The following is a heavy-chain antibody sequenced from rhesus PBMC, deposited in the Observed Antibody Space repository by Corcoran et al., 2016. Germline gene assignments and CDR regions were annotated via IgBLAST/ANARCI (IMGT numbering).Heavy chain of an antibody. J-gene: IGHJ4*01. CDR2: IGGSSGTT. CDR1: GGSISGYY. D-gene: IGHD1-44*01. CDR3: ARGRWGTVDY. V-gene: IGHV4-165*02. Sequence: QVQLQESGPGLVKPSETLSLTCAVSGGSISGYYGNWIRQPPGKGLEWIGNIGGSSGTTYYNPSLKSRVSISTDTSKNQFSLNLTSVTAADTAVYYCARGRWGTVDYWGQGVLVTVSS.